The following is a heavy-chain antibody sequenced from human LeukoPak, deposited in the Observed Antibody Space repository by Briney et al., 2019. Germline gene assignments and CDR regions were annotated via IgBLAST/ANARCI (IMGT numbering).Heavy chain of an antibody. D-gene: IGHD1-26*01. V-gene: IGHV3-21*01. CDR2: ISSSSSYI. Sequence: PGGSLRLSCAASGCTFSSYSMNWVRQAPGKGLEWVSSISSSSSYIYYADSVKGRFTISRDNAKNSLYLQMNSLRAEDTAVCYCARDLSRWVGATTAAFDIWGQGTVVTVSS. J-gene: IGHJ3*02. CDR3: ARDLSRWVGATTAAFDI. CDR1: GCTFSSYS.